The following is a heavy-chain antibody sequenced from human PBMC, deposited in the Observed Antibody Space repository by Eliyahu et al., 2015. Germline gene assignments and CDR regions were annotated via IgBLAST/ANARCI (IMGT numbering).Heavy chain of an antibody. CDR3: ARALPMHGMDV. D-gene: IGHD2-2*01. J-gene: IGHJ6*02. CDR1: GAFISGGGYS. CDR2: IFHTETT. V-gene: IGHV4-30-2*01. Sequence: QLQLQESGSGLVKPSQTLSLTCAVSGAFISGGGYSXXWIRQPPGKGLXWIGYIFHTETTYYNPSLKSRVTISLDRSKNQFSLSLTSVTVADTAVYYCARALPMHGMDVWGQGTSVTVSS.